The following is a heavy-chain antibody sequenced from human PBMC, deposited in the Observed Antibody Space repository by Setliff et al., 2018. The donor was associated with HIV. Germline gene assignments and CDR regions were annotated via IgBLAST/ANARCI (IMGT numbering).Heavy chain of an antibody. CDR2: MNPNSGNT. CDR3: ARGPYKHSGRTTYYYYMDV. D-gene: IGHD1-26*01. CDR1: GYTFTSYD. J-gene: IGHJ6*03. V-gene: IGHV1-8*03. Sequence: GASVKVSCKASGYTFTSYDINWVRQATGQGLEWMGWMNPNSGNTGYAQRFQGRVTITRNTSISTAYMELSSLRSEDTAVYYCARGPYKHSGRTTYYYYMDVWGKGTTVTVSS.